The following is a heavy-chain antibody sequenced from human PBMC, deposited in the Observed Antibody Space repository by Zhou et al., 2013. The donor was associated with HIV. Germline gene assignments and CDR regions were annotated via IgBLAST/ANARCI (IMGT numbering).Heavy chain of an antibody. CDR1: EVSFSHYA. V-gene: IGHV1-69*12. Sequence: QVRLMQSGAAVKKPGSSVKISCQASEVSFSHYAVNWVRQAPGQRQRLEWMGGTIPHFGVINPAQKFKDRLRLTADASTATVYMDLSGLEFADTAVYYCVGRQKYTPGNVGDFDFWGQGTRGHRLV. CDR3: VGRQKYTPGNVGDFDF. CDR2: TIPHFGVI. D-gene: IGHD1-1*01. J-gene: IGHJ4*02.